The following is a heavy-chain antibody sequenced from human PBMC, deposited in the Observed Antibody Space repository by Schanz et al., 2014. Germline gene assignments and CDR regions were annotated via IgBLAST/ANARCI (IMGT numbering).Heavy chain of an antibody. V-gene: IGHV4-39*01. J-gene: IGHJ4*02. Sequence: QLQLQESGPGLVNPSETLSLTCTVSGGSISSIGFYWGWIRQPPGKGLEWIGRMYYSGSTYYNPSPKSRFTIAGTPSKTHSPLKLSSVTAAETAVYYCARLSAIFGVVTTYYFDYWGQGTLVTVSS. CDR3: ARLSAIFGVVTTYYFDY. D-gene: IGHD3-3*01. CDR1: GGSISSIGFY. CDR2: MYYSGST.